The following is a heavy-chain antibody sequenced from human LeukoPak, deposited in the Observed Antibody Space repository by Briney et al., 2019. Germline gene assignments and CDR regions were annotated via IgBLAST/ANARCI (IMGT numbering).Heavy chain of an antibody. V-gene: IGHV4-61*01. CDR3: ARSIAVAVGELDY. D-gene: IGHD6-19*01. CDR1: GGSVSSGSYY. J-gene: IGHJ4*02. CDR2: IYYSGST. Sequence: PSETLSLTCTVSGGSVSSGSYYWSWIRQPPGKGLEWIGYIYYSGSTNYNPSLKSRVTISVDTSKNQFSLKLSSVTAADTAVYYCARSIAVAVGELDYWGQGTLVTVSS.